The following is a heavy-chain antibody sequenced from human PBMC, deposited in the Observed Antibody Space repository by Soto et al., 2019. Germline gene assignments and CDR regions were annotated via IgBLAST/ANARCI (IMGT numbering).Heavy chain of an antibody. V-gene: IGHV1-69*06. Sequence: QVQLVQSGAEVKKPGSSVKVSCTASGGTFSSYAISWVRQAPGQGLEWMGGIIPIFGTANYEQKFQGRVTITANKSTSTAYMELSSLRSEDTAVYYCARGYYYDSSCSLLLLNYGGQGTLVTVSS. D-gene: IGHD3-22*01. J-gene: IGHJ4*01. CDR2: IIPIFGTA. CDR1: GGTFSSYA. CDR3: ARGYYYDSSCSLLLLNY.